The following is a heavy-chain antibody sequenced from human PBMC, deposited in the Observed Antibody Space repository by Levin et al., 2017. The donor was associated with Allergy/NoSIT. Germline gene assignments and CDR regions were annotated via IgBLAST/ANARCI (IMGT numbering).Heavy chain of an antibody. V-gene: IGHV3-9*01. D-gene: IGHD3-10*01. CDR3: ARDNIGLPDAFDI. J-gene: IGHJ3*02. CDR2: ISWNSGSI. CDR1: GFTFDDYA. Sequence: SLKISCAASGFTFDDYAMHWVRQAPGKGLEWVSGISWNSGSIGYADSVKGRFTISRDNAKNSLYLRMNSLRTEDTALYYCARDNIGLPDAFDIWGQGTMVIVSS.